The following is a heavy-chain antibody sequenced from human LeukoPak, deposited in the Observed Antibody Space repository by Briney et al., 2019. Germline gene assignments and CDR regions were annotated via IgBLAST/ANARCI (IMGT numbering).Heavy chain of an antibody. V-gene: IGHV1-8*03. CDR1: GYTFTSYD. Sequence: RASVKVSCKASGYTFTSYDINWVRQATGQGLEWMGWMNPNSGNTGYAQKFQGRVTITRNTSISTAYMELSSLRSEDTAVYYCAKGQEGYSSSSMDYWGQGTLVTVSS. D-gene: IGHD6-6*01. CDR3: AKGQEGYSSSSMDY. J-gene: IGHJ4*02. CDR2: MNPNSGNT.